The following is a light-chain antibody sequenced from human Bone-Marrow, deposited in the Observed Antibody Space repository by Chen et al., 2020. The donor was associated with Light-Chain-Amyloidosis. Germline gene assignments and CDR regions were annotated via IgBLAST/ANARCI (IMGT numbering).Light chain of an antibody. V-gene: IGLV3-21*02. Sequence: SYVLTQPSSVSVAPGQTATFACGGNNIGSTSVHWYPQTPGPAPLLVVYDDSDRPSGIPERLAGTNSGNTATLTISRVEAGDEADYYWQVWDRSSDRPVFGGGTKLTVL. CDR3: QVWDRSSDRPV. CDR1: NIGSTS. J-gene: IGLJ3*02. CDR2: DDS.